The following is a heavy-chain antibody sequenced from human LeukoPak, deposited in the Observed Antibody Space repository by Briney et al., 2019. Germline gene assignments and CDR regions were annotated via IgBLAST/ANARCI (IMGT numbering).Heavy chain of an antibody. CDR2: IYTSGST. D-gene: IGHD1-26*01. V-gene: IGHV4-4*07. CDR3: ARAVYSGTYCGGFDP. J-gene: IGHJ5*02. Sequence: SETLSLTCTVSGGSMNSYCWSWIRQPAGKGLEWIGRIYTSGSTNYSPSLKSRVTMSVDTSKNQFSLRLSSVTAADTAVYYCARAVYSGTYCGGFDPWGQGTLVTVSS. CDR1: GGSMNSYC.